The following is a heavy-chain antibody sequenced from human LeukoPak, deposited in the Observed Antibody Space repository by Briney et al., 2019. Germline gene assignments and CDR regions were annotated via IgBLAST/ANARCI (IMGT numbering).Heavy chain of an antibody. J-gene: IGHJ4*02. CDR1: GFTFSSYG. Sequence: PGGSLRLSCAASGFTFSSYGMHWARQAPGKGLEWVAVISYDGSNKYYADSVKGRFTISRDNSKNTLYLQMNSLRAEDTAVYYCAKEGILWGQGTLVTVSS. V-gene: IGHV3-30*18. CDR2: ISYDGSNK. CDR3: AKEGIL.